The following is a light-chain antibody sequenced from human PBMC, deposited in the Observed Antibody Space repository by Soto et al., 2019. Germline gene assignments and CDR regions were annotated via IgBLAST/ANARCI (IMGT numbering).Light chain of an antibody. Sequence: DIQMTQSPSTLSGSVGDRVTITCRASQTISSWLSWYQQKPGIAPKLLIHKASTLESGVPSRFSGSGYGREFTLTISGLQPEDSATYYCKQYERYSTFGQGTKVDIK. CDR1: QTISSW. CDR3: KQYERYST. CDR2: KAS. J-gene: IGKJ1*01. V-gene: IGKV1-5*03.